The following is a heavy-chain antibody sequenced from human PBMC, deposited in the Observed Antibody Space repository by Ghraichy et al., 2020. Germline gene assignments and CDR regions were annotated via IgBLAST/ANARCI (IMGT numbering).Heavy chain of an antibody. CDR2: IWHDGSGA. D-gene: IGHD6-19*01. J-gene: IGHJ4*02. CDR3: ARDWLGRYFDY. CDR1: GFTFSDYG. Sequence: GESLNISCLVSGFTFSDYGFHWVRQVPGKGLEWVAFIWHDGSGADYADSVKGRFTIARDKSRNTVLLYMDYLRGDDTAMYYCARDWLGRYFDYWGQGTLVSVSS. V-gene: IGHV3-33*01.